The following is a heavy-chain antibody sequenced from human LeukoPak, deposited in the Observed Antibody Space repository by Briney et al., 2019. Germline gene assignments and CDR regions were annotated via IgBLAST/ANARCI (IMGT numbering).Heavy chain of an antibody. J-gene: IGHJ4*02. CDR3: AKITVTSFDY. Sequence: PGGSLRLSCAASGFTVSSNYMSWVRQAPGKGLEWVSAISGSGGNTYYADSVKGRFTISRDNSKNALYLQMNSLRAEDTAVYYCAKITVTSFDYWGQGTLVTVSS. D-gene: IGHD4-17*01. V-gene: IGHV3-23*01. CDR1: GFTVSSNY. CDR2: ISGSGGNT.